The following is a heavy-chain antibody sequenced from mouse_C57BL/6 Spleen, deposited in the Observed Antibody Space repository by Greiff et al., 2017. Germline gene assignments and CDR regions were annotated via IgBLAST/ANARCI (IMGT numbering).Heavy chain of an antibody. Sequence: QVQLQQPGAELVKPGASVKMSCKASGYTFTSYWITWVKQRPGQGLEWIGDIYPGSGSTNYNEKFKSKATLTVDTSSSTAYMQLSSLTSEDSAVYYGASSLIPPDYYAMDYWGQGTSVTVSS. CDR1: GYTFTSYW. J-gene: IGHJ4*01. D-gene: IGHD5-1-1*01. CDR2: IYPGSGST. V-gene: IGHV1-55*01. CDR3: ASSLIPPDYYAMDY.